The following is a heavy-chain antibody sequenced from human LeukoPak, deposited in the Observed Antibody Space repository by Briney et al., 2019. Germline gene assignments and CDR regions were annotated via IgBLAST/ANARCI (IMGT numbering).Heavy chain of an antibody. Sequence: ASVKVSCKASGYTFTGYYMHWVRQAPGQGLEWMGWINPNSGGTNYAQKFQGRVTMTRDTSISTAYMELSRLRSDDTAVYYCARVQGRYYYDSSGYHQNGGFDYWGQGTLVTVSS. CDR3: ARVQGRYYYDSSGYHQNGGFDY. D-gene: IGHD3-22*01. J-gene: IGHJ4*02. CDR2: INPNSGGT. CDR1: GYTFTGYY. V-gene: IGHV1-2*02.